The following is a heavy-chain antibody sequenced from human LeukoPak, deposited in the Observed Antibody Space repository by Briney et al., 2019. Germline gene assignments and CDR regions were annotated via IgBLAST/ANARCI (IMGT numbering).Heavy chain of an antibody. CDR3: AKDGGRYFDY. CDR1: GFTFISYG. J-gene: IGHJ4*02. Sequence: PGTSLRLSCSASGFTFISYGMNWVRQAPGKGLEWVAVISYDGTNKYYAESVKGRFSVSRDNSKSTLFLQMNSLRAEDTAVYYCAKDGGRYFDYWGQGTLVTVSS. V-gene: IGHV3-30*18. D-gene: IGHD3-16*01. CDR2: ISYDGTNK.